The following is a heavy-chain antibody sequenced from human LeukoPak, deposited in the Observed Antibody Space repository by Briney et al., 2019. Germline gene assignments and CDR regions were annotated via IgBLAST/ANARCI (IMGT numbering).Heavy chain of an antibody. V-gene: IGHV3-23*01. CDR2: ISGSGGST. J-gene: IGHJ5*02. Sequence: GGSLRLSCAASGFTFSSYSMSWVRQAPGKGLEWVSAISGSGGSTYYADSVKGRFTISRDNSKNTLYLQMNSLRAEDTAVYYCAKDRSSSWYGRTGLGLSWGQGTLVTVSS. CDR3: AKDRSSSWYGRTGLGLS. CDR1: GFTFSSYS. D-gene: IGHD6-13*01.